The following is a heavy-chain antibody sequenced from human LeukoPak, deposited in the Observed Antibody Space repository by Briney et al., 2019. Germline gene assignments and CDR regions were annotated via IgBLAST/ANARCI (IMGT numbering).Heavy chain of an antibody. J-gene: IGHJ4*02. D-gene: IGHD3-3*01. V-gene: IGHV1-69*01. CDR1: GGTFSSYA. Sequence: GASVKVSCKASGGTFSSYAISWVQQAPGQGLEWMGGIIPIFGTANYAQKFQGRVTITADESTSTAYMELSSLRSEDTAVYYCAREKSLGDFWSGYSEYWGQGTLVTVSS. CDR3: AREKSLGDFWSGYSEY. CDR2: IIPIFGTA.